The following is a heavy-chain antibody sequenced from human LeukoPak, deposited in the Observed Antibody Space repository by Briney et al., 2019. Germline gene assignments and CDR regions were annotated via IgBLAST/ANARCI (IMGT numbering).Heavy chain of an antibody. Sequence: GASVKVSCKASGYSFTTYDINWVRQAPGQALESMGWISFYSGKEKYAEKFQGRVTMTTDTSTNTAYMELRTLRSDDTAVYYCARHQAHAVAGMGYWGQGTLVIVSS. CDR2: ISFYSGKE. J-gene: IGHJ4*02. CDR1: GYSFTTYD. D-gene: IGHD6-19*01. CDR3: ARHQAHAVAGMGY. V-gene: IGHV1-18*01.